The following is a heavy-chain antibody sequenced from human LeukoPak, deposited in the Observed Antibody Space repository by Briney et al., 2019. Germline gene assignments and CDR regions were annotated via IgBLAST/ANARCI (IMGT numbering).Heavy chain of an antibody. D-gene: IGHD3-10*01. CDR1: GDTFTGYY. CDR3: ARLRLRVYGSEPYYFDS. J-gene: IGHJ4*02. V-gene: IGHV1-2*02. CDR2: INPNSGGT. Sequence: PGASVKVSCKASGDTFTGYYMHWVRQTPGQGGEWMGWINPNSGGTNYAQKFQGRVTMTRDTSISTAYMELGRLRSDDTAGYYCARLRLRVYGSEPYYFDSSGQGTLVTVSS.